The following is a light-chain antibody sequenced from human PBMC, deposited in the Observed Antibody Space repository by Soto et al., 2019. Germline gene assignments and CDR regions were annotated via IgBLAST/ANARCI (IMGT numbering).Light chain of an antibody. Sequence: DIQMTQSPSTLSASVGDRVTITCRASQSISSWLAWYQQKPGKVPKLLIYKAYSLESGVPSMFSGSGSGTEFTLTISSLQPDDFATYYCQQYNSNPLTFGGGTKVEIK. V-gene: IGKV1-5*03. J-gene: IGKJ4*01. CDR2: KAY. CDR1: QSISSW. CDR3: QQYNSNPLT.